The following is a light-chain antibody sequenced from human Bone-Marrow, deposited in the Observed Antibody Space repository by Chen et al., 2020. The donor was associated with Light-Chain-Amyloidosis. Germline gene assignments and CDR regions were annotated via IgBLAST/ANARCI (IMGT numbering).Light chain of an antibody. V-gene: IGLV3-21*02. CDR3: QVWDRSSDRPV. CDR1: NIGSTS. Sequence: SYVLIQPSSVSVAPGQTATIACGGNNIGSTSVHWYQQTPGQAPLLVVYDDSDRPSGIPERLSGSNSGNTATLTISRVEAGDEADYYGQVWDRSSDRPVFGGGTKLTVL. J-gene: IGLJ3*02. CDR2: DDS.